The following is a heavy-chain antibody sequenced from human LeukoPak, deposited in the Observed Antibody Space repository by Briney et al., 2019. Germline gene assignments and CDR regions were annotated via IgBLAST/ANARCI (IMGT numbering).Heavy chain of an antibody. CDR1: GYTLTELS. CDR2: FDPEGGET. V-gene: IGHV1-24*01. CDR3: ATVPNDYGDYGYSFAFDI. J-gene: IGHJ3*02. Sequence: ASVKVSCKVSGYTLTELSMHWVRQAPGKGLEWMGGFDPEGGETIYAQKFQGRVTMTEDTSTDTAYMELSSLRSEDTAVYYCATVPNDYGDYGYSFAFDIWGQGTMVTVSS. D-gene: IGHD4-17*01.